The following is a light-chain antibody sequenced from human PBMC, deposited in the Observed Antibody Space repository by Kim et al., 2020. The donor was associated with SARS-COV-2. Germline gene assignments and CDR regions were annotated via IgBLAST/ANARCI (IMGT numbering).Light chain of an antibody. V-gene: IGLV3-1*01. CDR3: QAWDSSTGV. J-gene: IGLJ3*02. CDR2: QVS. CDR1: KLGNKY. Sequence: SYELTQPPSVSVSPGQTASITCSGDKLGNKYACWYQQKPGQSPVLVIYQVSKRPSGIPERFSGSNSGNTATLTISGTQAMDEADYYCQAWDSSTGVFGGGTQLDRP.